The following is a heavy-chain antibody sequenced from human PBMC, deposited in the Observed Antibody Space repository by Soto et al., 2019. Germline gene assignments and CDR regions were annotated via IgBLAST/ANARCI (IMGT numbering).Heavy chain of an antibody. CDR1: GYSFTSYW. Sequence: GESLKISCKGSGYSFTSYWISWVLQMPGKGMEWMGRIDPSDSYPNYSPSFQGHVTISADKSISTAYLQWSSLKASDTAMYYCARDRHNYYYGMDVWGQGTTVTVS. CDR2: IDPSDSYP. J-gene: IGHJ6*02. V-gene: IGHV5-10-1*01. CDR3: ARDRHNYYYGMDV. D-gene: IGHD3-22*01.